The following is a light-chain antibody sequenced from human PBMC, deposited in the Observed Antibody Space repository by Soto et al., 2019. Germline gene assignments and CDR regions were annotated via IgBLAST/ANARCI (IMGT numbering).Light chain of an antibody. CDR3: CSYAGSTTFDVL. CDR1: SSDVGSYKL. Sequence: QSVLTQPASVSGSPGQSITISCTGTSSDVGSYKLVSWYQHHPGKAPKLMIYEDSRRPSGVSDRFSGSKSGNTASLTISGLQAEDEADYYCCSYAGSTTFDVLFGGGTKLTVL. CDR2: EDS. J-gene: IGLJ2*01. V-gene: IGLV2-23*02.